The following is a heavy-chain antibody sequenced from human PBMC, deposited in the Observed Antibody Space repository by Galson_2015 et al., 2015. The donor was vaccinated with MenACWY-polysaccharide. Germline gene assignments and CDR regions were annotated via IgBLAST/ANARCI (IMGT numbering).Heavy chain of an antibody. V-gene: IGHV3-33*01. J-gene: IGHJ3*01. CDR1: GLKFRGSG. CDR3: AREGSRIVFHAFDV. D-gene: IGHD3-10*02. Sequence: SLRLSCAASGLKFRGSGMHWVRQAPGKGLKWVAVIQYDGSQKQYIDSVKGRFTISRDNSKNTLYLEMNSLRAEDTALYYCAREGSRIVFHAFDVWGQGTMVIV. CDR2: IQYDGSQK.